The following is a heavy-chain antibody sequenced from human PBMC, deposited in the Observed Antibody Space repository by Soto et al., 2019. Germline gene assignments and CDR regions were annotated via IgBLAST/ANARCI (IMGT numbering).Heavy chain of an antibody. J-gene: IGHJ4*02. V-gene: IGHV3-21*01. CDR1: GFSFDTYN. D-gene: IGHD6-19*01. CDR3: ARDHLGIAAGDFDL. Sequence: KPGGSLRLSCAASGFSFDTYNMNWVRQAPGKGLEWVSSISSGRPDIFYADSVRGRFTISRDDAKKSLFLQMNSLRADDTAVYYRARDHLGIAAGDFDLWGQGTLVTVS. CDR2: ISSGRPDI.